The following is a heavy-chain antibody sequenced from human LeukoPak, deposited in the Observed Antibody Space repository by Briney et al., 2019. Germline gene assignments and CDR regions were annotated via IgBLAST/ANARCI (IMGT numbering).Heavy chain of an antibody. V-gene: IGHV3-74*01. CDR2: INSDGSDA. CDR1: GFTFSTYW. D-gene: IGHD3-16*01. CDR3: AREFYLHSDNYDSGN. J-gene: IGHJ4*02. Sequence: QAGGSLRLSCAASGFTFSTYWMHWVRQAPGKGLVWVSRINSDGSDASYADSVKGRFTISRDNARNTLYLQMNSLRAEDTAVYCCAREFYLHSDNYDSGNWGQGTLVTVSP.